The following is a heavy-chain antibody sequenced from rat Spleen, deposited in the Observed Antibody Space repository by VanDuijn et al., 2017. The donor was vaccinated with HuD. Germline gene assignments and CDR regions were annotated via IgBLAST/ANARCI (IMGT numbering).Heavy chain of an antibody. CDR3: ARHFGY. D-gene: IGHD4-3*01. V-gene: IGHV5-25*01. Sequence: EVQLVESGGGLVQPGRSMSLSCAASGFTFSDYGMAWVRQAPKKGLEWVASISNSGGNTYYRDSVKGRFTISRDNAKSTLYLQMDSLRSEDTATYYCARHFGYWGQGVMVTVSS. CDR1: GFTFSDYG. J-gene: IGHJ2*01. CDR2: ISNSGGNT.